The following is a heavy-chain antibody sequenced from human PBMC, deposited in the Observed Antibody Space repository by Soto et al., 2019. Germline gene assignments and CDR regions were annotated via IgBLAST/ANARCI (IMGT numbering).Heavy chain of an antibody. D-gene: IGHD6-19*01. V-gene: IGHV2-5*01. Sequence: SGPTLVNPTQTLTLTCIFSGFSLRTSGVGVGWIRQPPGKAPEWLGFIYWNDDKRYSPSLKSRLTITKDTSKNQVVLTMTNMDPVDTATYYCAKSGSSGWYGWFDPWGQGTLVTVSS. CDR2: IYWNDDK. J-gene: IGHJ5*02. CDR3: AKSGSSGWYGWFDP. CDR1: GFSLRTSGVG.